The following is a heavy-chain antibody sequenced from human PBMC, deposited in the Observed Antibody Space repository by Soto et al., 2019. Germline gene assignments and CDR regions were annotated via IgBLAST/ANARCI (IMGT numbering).Heavy chain of an antibody. CDR1: GFTFSSYG. CDR3: ARDRWVVGATENYYYGMDV. CDR2: IWYDGSNK. J-gene: IGHJ6*02. D-gene: IGHD2-15*01. V-gene: IGHV3-33*01. Sequence: GGSLRLSCAASGFTFSSYGMHWVRQAPGKGLEWVAVIWYDGSNKYYVDSEKGRFTISRDNAKTSLYLQMNSLRAEDTAVYYCARDRWVVGATENYYYGMDVWGQGTTVTVSS.